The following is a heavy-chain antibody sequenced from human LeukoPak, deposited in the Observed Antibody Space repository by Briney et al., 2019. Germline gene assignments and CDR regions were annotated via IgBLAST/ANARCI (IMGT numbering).Heavy chain of an antibody. CDR2: ISSSSSYI. D-gene: IGHD3-22*01. CDR1: GFPFSSYW. Sequence: GGSLRLSCVASGFPFSSYWMNWVRQAPGKGLEWVSSISSSSSYIYYADSVKGRFTISRDNAKNSLYLQMNSLRAEDTAVYYCAKYYYDSSGYPLAFDIWGQGTMVTVSS. CDR3: AKYYYDSSGYPLAFDI. V-gene: IGHV3-21*01. J-gene: IGHJ3*02.